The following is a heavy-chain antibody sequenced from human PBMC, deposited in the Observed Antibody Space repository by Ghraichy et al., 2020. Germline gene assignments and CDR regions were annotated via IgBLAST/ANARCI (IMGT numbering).Heavy chain of an antibody. J-gene: IGHJ5*02. V-gene: IGHV4-34*01. Sequence: SETLSLTCAVYGGSFSGYYLSWIRQPPGKGLEWIGEINHGGTTNYNPSLKSRVTMSLDTSENQFSLKLTSVTAEDTALYFCARAYRCGGGRCSTWDSWGGGALVT. D-gene: IGHD2-21*01. CDR2: INHGGTT. CDR1: GGSFSGYY. CDR3: ARAYRCGGGRCSTWDS.